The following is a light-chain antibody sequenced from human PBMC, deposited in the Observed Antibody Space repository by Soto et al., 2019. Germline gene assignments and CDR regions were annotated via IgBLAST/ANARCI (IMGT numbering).Light chain of an antibody. CDR1: SGSIASNY. CDR2: EDN. V-gene: IGLV6-57*01. CDR3: QSYDSSNLV. J-gene: IGLJ3*02. Sequence: NFMLTQPHSVSESPGKTVTISCTRSSGSIASNYVQWYQQRPGSSPTTVIYEDNQRPSGVPDRFSGPIDSSSNSASLTISGLKTEDEADYYCQSYDSSNLVFGGGTKLTVL.